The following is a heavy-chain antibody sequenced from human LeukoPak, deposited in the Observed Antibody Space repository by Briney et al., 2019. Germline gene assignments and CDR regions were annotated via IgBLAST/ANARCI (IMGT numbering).Heavy chain of an antibody. CDR3: ARGSYGGYVGYFDY. CDR1: GFTFSSYS. V-gene: IGHV3-48*01. D-gene: IGHD4-17*01. CDR2: ISTTSTTI. J-gene: IGHJ4*02. Sequence: GGSLRLSCAASGFTFSSYSINWVRQAPGKGLEWVSYISTTSTTIYYADSVRGRFTISRDNAKNSLYLQMNSLRAEDTAVYYCARGSYGGYVGYFDYWGQGTLVTVSS.